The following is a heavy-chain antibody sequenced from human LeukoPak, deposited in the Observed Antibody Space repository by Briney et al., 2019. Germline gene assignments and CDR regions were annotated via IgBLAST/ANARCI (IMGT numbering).Heavy chain of an antibody. Sequence: GESLKISCKGSGYSFTSYWIGWVRQMPGKGLEWMGIIYPGDSDTKYSPSFQGQVTISADKSISTAYLQWSSLKASDTAMYYCARGHLYDYSSTSYYFDYWGQGTLVTVSS. J-gene: IGHJ4*02. CDR3: ARGHLYDYSSTSYYFDY. D-gene: IGHD6-13*01. V-gene: IGHV5-51*01. CDR2: IYPGDSDT. CDR1: GYSFTSYW.